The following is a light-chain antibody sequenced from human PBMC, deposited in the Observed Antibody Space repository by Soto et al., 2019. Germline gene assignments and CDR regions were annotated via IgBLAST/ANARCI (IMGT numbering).Light chain of an antibody. CDR2: WAS. V-gene: IGKV4-1*01. Sequence: DIVMTQSPDSLAVSLVESASINCKSSQSVLYRSNNKNMIAWYQQTPGQPPKLLITWASTRESGVPDRFSGSGSGTDFTLTISSLQAEDVAVYYCQQYYNSITFGQGTRLEIK. CDR1: QSVLYRSNNKNM. CDR3: QQYYNSIT. J-gene: IGKJ5*01.